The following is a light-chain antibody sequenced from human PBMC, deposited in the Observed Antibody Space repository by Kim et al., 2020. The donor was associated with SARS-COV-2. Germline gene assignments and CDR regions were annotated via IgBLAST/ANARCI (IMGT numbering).Light chain of an antibody. CDR1: NIGSKS. V-gene: IGLV3-21*04. J-gene: IGLJ3*02. CDR2: YDS. Sequence: AAGKQARSTCGGNNIGSKSVHWYQQKPGQAPVLVIYYDSDRPSGIPERFSCSNSGNTATLTISRVEAGDDADYYCQVWDSSSDHRVFGGGTQLTVL. CDR3: QVWDSSSDHRV.